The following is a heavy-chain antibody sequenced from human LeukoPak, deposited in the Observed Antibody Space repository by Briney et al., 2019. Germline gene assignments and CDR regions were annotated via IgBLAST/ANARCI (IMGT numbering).Heavy chain of an antibody. J-gene: IGHJ4*02. CDR1: GFTFSTYS. V-gene: IGHV3-48*04. CDR2: ISSSSSTI. CDR3: AKPGRDGYNYYFDS. D-gene: IGHD5-24*01. Sequence: GGSLRLSCAASGFTFSTYSMNWVRQAPGKGLEWVSYISSSSSTIYYADSVKGRFTISRDNSRNTLYLQMNSLRAEDTAVYYCAKPGRDGYNYYFDSWGQGTLGTVST.